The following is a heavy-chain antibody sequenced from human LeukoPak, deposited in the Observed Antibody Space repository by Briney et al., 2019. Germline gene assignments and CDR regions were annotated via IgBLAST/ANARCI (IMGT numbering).Heavy chain of an antibody. D-gene: IGHD3-22*01. Sequence: GGSLRLSCAASGFTFSYYWMSWVRQAPGKGLEWVANINQAGSEEYCVDSLKGRFTISRDNAKNLLYLQMNSLRAEDTAVYYCARARPYYYDSSGYYRGRYFDYWGQGTLVTVSS. CDR2: INQAGSEE. CDR3: ARARPYYYDSSGYYRGRYFDY. V-gene: IGHV3-7*03. J-gene: IGHJ4*02. CDR1: GFTFSYYW.